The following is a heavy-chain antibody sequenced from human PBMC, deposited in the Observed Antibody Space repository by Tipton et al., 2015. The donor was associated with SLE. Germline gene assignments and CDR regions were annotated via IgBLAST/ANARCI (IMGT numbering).Heavy chain of an antibody. CDR2: ISYDGSNK. CDR1: GFSFNDYS. J-gene: IGHJ4*02. CDR3: ATGGLWGSYYRSPLDY. Sequence: QLVQSGGGVVQPGRSLRLSCTASGFSFNDYSMHWVRQAPGKGLEWVALISYDGSNKYYADSVKGRFTISRDNSKNTLSLQMNSLRPEDTAVYYCATGGLWGSYYRSPLDYWGQGTLVTVSS. V-gene: IGHV3-30*04. D-gene: IGHD3-16*01.